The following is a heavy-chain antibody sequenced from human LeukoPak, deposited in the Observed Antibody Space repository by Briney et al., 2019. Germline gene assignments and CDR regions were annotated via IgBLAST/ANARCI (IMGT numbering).Heavy chain of an antibody. D-gene: IGHD1-26*01. CDR3: ARDRYPRSSDWYFDL. CDR2: VSGGGDST. J-gene: IGHJ2*01. CDR1: GFSFSNYA. Sequence: GGSLRLSCAASGFSFSNYAMSWVRQAPGKGLGWVSPVSGGGDSTYYADSVRGRFTISRDTAKNSLYLQMNSLRAEDTPVYFSARDRYPRSSDWYFDLWGRGTLVTVSS. V-gene: IGHV3-23*01.